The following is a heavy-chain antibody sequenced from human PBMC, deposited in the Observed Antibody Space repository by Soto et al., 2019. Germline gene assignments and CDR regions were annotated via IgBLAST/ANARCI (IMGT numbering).Heavy chain of an antibody. Sequence: QLQLQESGPGLVKPSETLSLTCTVSGASISSSGYYWGWMRQPPGKGLEWVATIYYSGSTYYNPSLKSRVTISVDTSKNQFSLKVNSVTAADTAVYYCARVMRGGWTQTDAFDIWGQGTMVNVSS. D-gene: IGHD6-19*01. CDR2: IYYSGST. CDR1: GASISSSGYY. J-gene: IGHJ3*02. CDR3: ARVMRGGWTQTDAFDI. V-gene: IGHV4-39*01.